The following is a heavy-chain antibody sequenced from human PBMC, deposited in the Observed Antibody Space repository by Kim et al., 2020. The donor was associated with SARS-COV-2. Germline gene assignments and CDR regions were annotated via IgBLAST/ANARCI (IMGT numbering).Heavy chain of an antibody. V-gene: IGHV3-33*01. CDR2: IWYDGSNK. CDR3: ARDRGYRYCSGGSCYQLDY. Sequence: GGSLRLSCAASGFTFSSYGMHWVRQAPGKGLEWVAVIWYDGSNKYYADSVKGRFTISRDNSKNTLYLQMNSLRAEDTAVYYCARDRGYRYCSGGSCYQLDYWGQGTLVTVSS. J-gene: IGHJ4*02. D-gene: IGHD2-15*01. CDR1: GFTFSSYG.